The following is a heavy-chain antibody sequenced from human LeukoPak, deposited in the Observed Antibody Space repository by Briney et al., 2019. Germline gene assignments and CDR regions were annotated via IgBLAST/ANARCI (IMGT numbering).Heavy chain of an antibody. CDR2: ISSSSDTI. CDR3: ARDRPNTIFGVAVLYYYMDV. J-gene: IGHJ6*03. D-gene: IGHD3-3*01. CDR1: GFTFSTYS. Sequence: GGSLRLSCAASGFTFSTYSMNWVRQAPGQGLEWVSYISSSSDTIWYADSVKGRFTISRDNAKDSLYLQMNSLTAADTAVYYCARDRPNTIFGVAVLYYYMDVWGKGTTVTVSS. V-gene: IGHV3-48*01.